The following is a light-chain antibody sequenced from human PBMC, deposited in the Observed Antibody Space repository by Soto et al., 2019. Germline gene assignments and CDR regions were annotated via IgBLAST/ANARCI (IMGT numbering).Light chain of an antibody. Sequence: DIVMTQSPDSLAVSLGERATINCKSSQSVLYSSNNKNYLAWYQQKPGQPPKLIIYWASTRESGVPDRFSGSGYGTDFTLTISSLQAEDVAVYYCQQYYSTPYTFGQWTKLEIK. J-gene: IGKJ2*01. CDR2: WAS. V-gene: IGKV4-1*01. CDR3: QQYYSTPYT. CDR1: QSVLYSSNNKNY.